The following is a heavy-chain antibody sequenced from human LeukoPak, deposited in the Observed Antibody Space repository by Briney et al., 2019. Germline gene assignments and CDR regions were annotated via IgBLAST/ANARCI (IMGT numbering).Heavy chain of an antibody. D-gene: IGHD2-2*01. J-gene: IGHJ4*02. CDR1: GGSFSGYY. CDR2: INHSGST. Sequence: SETLSLTCAVYGGSFSGYYWSWIRQPPGKGLEWIGEINHSGSTNYNPSLKSRVTISVDTSKNQFSLKLSSVTAADMAVYYCARAVTRRYCSSTSCRRFDYWGQGTLVTVSS. V-gene: IGHV4-34*01. CDR3: ARAVTRRYCSSTSCRRFDY.